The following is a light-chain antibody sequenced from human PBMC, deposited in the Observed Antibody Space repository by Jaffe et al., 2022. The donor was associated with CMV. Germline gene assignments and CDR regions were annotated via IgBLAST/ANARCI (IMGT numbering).Light chain of an antibody. J-gene: IGLJ2*01. CDR1: ALPKQF. CDR3: QSTDPRGTYVV. CDR2: KVT. Sequence: SYELTQPPSVSVSPGQTARITCSGDALPKQFLYWYQKKPGRAPVLVIYKVTERPSGIPERFSASRSGTTVTLTISGVQAEDEADYYCQSTDPRGTYVVFGGGTKLTVL. V-gene: IGLV3-25*03.